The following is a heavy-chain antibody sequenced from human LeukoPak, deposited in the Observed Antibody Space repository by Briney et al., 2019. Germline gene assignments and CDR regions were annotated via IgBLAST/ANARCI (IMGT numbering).Heavy chain of an antibody. Sequence: GGSLRLSCAASGFTFSSYEMNWVRQAPGKGLEWVSSISGSGGSTYYADSGKGRFTISRDNSKNTLYLQMNTLRAEDTAVYYCAKPARTDYADYWGQGTLVTVSS. J-gene: IGHJ4*02. CDR3: AKPARTDYADY. CDR1: GFTFSSYE. CDR2: ISGSGGST. D-gene: IGHD1-14*01. V-gene: IGHV3-23*01.